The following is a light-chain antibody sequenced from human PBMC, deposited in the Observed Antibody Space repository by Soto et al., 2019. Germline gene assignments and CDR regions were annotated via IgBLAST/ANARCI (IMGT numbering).Light chain of an antibody. CDR2: GAS. Sequence: EMVMTQSPVTLSVSAGERVPLSFRASQSVDSYLVWYQQKPGQAPRLLIFGASNRATGIPARFSGSGSGTDFTLTISRLEPEDFAVYYCQQYGSSPRTFGQVGKVAIK. CDR3: QQYGSSPRT. CDR1: QSVDSY. J-gene: IGKJ1*01. V-gene: IGKV3-20*01.